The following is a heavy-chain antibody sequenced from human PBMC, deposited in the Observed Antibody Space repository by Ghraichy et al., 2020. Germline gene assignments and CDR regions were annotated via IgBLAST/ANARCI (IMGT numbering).Heavy chain of an antibody. D-gene: IGHD2-2*01. J-gene: IGHJ5*02. V-gene: IGHV4-59*01. CDR2: FFYSGST. CDR3: ARDGPNEYASSYRDH. Sequence: GSLRLSCTVSGGSITTYYWSWIRQPPGKGLEWIGYFFYSGSTYYNPSLRSRVTISVDTSKNQFSLKLTSLTAADTAVYFCARDGPNEYASSYRDHWGLGTLVTVSS. CDR1: GGSITTYY.